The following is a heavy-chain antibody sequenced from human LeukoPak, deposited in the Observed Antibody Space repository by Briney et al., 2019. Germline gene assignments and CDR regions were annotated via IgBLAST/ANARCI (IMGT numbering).Heavy chain of an antibody. Sequence: SETLSLTCAVYGGSFSGHYWTWIRQPPGKGLEWIGEINHSGSTNYNPSLKSRVTISVDTSKNQFSLKLSSVTAADTAVYYCARDPSSLYYYYGMDVWGQGTTVTVSS. V-gene: IGHV4-34*01. D-gene: IGHD6-6*01. CDR2: INHSGST. CDR1: GGSFSGHY. CDR3: ARDPSSLYYYYGMDV. J-gene: IGHJ6*02.